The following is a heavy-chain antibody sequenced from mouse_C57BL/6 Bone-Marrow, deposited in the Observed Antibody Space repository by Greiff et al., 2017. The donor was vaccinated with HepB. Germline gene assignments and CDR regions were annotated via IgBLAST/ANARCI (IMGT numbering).Heavy chain of an antibody. CDR3: ARHRGFAY. CDR2: ISSGGSYT. J-gene: IGHJ3*01. V-gene: IGHV5-6*01. Sequence: EVKLMESGGDLVKPGGSLKLSCAASGFTFSSYGMSWVRQTPDKRLEWVATISSGGSYTYYPDSVKGRFTISRDNAKNTLYLQMSSLKSEDTAMYYCARHRGFAYWGQGTLVTVSA. CDR1: GFTFSSYG.